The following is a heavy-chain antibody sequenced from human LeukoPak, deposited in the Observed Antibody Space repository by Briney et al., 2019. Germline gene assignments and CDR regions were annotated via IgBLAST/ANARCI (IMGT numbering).Heavy chain of an antibody. J-gene: IGHJ4*02. CDR1: GGSFSGYY. V-gene: IGHV4-34*09. CDR3: AREGGNFDFDS. D-gene: IGHD4-23*01. Sequence: SETLSLTCAVYGGSFSGYYWSWIRQPPGKGLEWIGYVNYIGSTFYNPSLKSRVTISLDTSKNQISLNLTTVTAADTAVYYCAREGGNFDFDSWGQGSLVTVS. CDR2: VNYIGST.